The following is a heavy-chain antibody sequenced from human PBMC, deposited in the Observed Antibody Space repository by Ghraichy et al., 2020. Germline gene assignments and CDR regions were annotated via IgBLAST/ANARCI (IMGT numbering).Heavy chain of an antibody. J-gene: IGHJ5*02. CDR1: GGSIIGDW. V-gene: IGHV4-59*01. D-gene: IGHD3-3*01. Sequence: SQTLSLTCTVSGGSIIGDWWSWIRQPPGKGLEWIGYIHDTGSPHYNPSIQSRVTLSLDTSKNQISLNLTSVTAADTAVYYCSKTLRFFGGFDPWGQGTLSPSPQ. CDR2: IHDTGSP. CDR3: SKTLRFFGGFDP.